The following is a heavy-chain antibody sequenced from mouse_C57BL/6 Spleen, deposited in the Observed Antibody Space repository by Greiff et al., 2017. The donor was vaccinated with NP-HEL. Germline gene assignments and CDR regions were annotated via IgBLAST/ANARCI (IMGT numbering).Heavy chain of an antibody. J-gene: IGHJ1*03. CDR1: GFNIKDYY. D-gene: IGHD2-4*01. CDR2: IDPEDGET. Sequence: EVQLQQSGAELVKPGASVKLSCTASGFNIKDYYMHWVKQWTEPGLEWIGRIDPEDGETKYAPKFQGKATITADPSSNTAYLQLSSLTSEDTAVYYCARSRGVYDYDVAGFDVWGTGTTVTVSS. CDR3: ARSRGVYDYDVAGFDV. V-gene: IGHV14-2*01.